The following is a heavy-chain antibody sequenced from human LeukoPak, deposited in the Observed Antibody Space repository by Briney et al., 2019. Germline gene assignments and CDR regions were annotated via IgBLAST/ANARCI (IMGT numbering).Heavy chain of an antibody. V-gene: IGHV3-23*01. CDR1: GFTFSSYA. D-gene: IGHD3-22*01. CDR2: ISGSGGST. CDR3: ARDYYDSSGYYFPWFDP. J-gene: IGHJ5*02. Sequence: GGSLRLSCAASGFTFSSYAMSWVRQAPGKGLEWVSAISGSGGSTYYADSAKGRFTISRDNSKNTLYLQMNSLRAEDTAVYYCARDYYDSSGYYFPWFDPWGQGTLVTVSS.